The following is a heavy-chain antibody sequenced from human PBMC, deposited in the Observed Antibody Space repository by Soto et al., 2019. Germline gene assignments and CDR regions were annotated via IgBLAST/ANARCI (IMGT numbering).Heavy chain of an antibody. CDR1: GGSVSSDRNY. CDR3: ARRHSGRFTY. Sequence: PSETLSLTCTVSGGSVSSDRNYWSWIRQSPGKELEWIGYISYSGSTSYNPSLKSRVTISIDMSTNQFSLKLSSVTAADTAIYYCARRHSGRFTYWGQGILVTVSS. J-gene: IGHJ4*02. D-gene: IGHD1-26*01. CDR2: ISYSGST. V-gene: IGHV4-61*01.